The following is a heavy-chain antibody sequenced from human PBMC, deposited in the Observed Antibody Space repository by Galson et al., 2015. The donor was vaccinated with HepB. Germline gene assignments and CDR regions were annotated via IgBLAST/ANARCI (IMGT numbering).Heavy chain of an antibody. CDR1: GFTFSSYS. V-gene: IGHV3-21*04. D-gene: IGHD6-19*01. CDR3: ARDWAGSYGMDV. CDR2: ISSSSSYI. J-gene: IGHJ6*02. Sequence: SLRLSCAASGFTFSSYSMNWVRQAPGKGLEWVSSISSSSSYIYYADSVKGRFTISRDNAKNSLYLQMNSLRAEDTAVYYCARDWAGSYGMDVWGQGTTVTVSS.